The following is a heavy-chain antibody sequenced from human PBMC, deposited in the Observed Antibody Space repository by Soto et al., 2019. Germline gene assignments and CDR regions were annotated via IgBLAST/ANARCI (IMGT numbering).Heavy chain of an antibody. CDR3: ARPGAHYDYVWGCYRLDY. CDR2: ISYDGSNK. D-gene: IGHD3-16*02. CDR1: GFTFSSYA. V-gene: IGHV3-30-3*01. J-gene: IGHJ4*02. Sequence: QVQLVESGGGVVQPGRSLRLSCAASGFTFSSYAMHWVRQAPGKGLEWVAVISYDGSNKYYADSVKGRFTISRDNSKHTLYLQMNSLSAEDAAVYYCARPGAHYDYVWGCYRLDYCGQGTLVTVSS.